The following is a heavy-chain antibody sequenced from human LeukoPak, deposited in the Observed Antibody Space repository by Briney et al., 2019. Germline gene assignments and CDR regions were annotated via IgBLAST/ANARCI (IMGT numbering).Heavy chain of an antibody. CDR3: GRHLIHSSAYYLSSFDI. Sequence: TSETLSLTCTVSGGSISSSSYYWGWIRQPPGKGLEWIGNIYYSGSTYCNPSLKSRVTISVDTSKNQFSLKLSSVTAADTAVYYCGRHLIHSSAYYLSSFDIWGQGTMVTVSS. J-gene: IGHJ3*02. V-gene: IGHV4-39*01. CDR1: GGSISSSSYY. D-gene: IGHD3-22*01. CDR2: IYYSGST.